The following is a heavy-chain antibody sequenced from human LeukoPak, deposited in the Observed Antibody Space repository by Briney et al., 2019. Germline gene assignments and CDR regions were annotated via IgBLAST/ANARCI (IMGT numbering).Heavy chain of an antibody. D-gene: IGHD2-15*01. J-gene: IGHJ4*02. CDR3: ASLLLYCSGSTCYSDY. CDR1: GFTLRNYG. V-gene: IGHV3-30*03. CDR2: ISSDGNHK. Sequence: PGRSLRLSCAASGFTLRNYGIHWARQPPGKGLEGVAVISSDGNHKYYADSVKGRFPISRDNSKNTLYLQMNSLRTEDTAVYYCASLLLYCSGSTCYSDYWGQGTLVTVSS.